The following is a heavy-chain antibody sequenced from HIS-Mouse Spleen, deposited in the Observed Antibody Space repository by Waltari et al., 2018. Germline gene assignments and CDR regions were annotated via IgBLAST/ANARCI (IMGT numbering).Heavy chain of an antibody. CDR1: GGSISSSSYH. J-gene: IGHJ2*01. Sequence: QLQLQESGPGLVKPSETLSLTCTVSGGSISSSSYHWGWIRQPPGKGLEGFGGIYYSGSTYETPSLKSRVTLSVDTSKHQFSLRLGSVTAADTAVYYCASDWYFDLWGRGTLVTVSS. CDR2: IYYSGST. V-gene: IGHV4-39*07. CDR3: ASDWYFDL.